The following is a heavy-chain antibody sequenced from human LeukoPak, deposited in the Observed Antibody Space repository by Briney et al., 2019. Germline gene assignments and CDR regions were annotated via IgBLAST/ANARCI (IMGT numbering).Heavy chain of an antibody. CDR1: GGSISSYY. J-gene: IGHJ5*02. CDR2: IYYSGST. D-gene: IGHD3-10*01. CDR3: ARNYRSGRNWFDP. V-gene: IGHV4-59*01. Sequence: SETLSLTCTVSGGSISSYYWSWIRQPPGKGLEWIGYIYYSGSTNYNPSLKSRVTISVDTSKNQFSLKLSSVTAADTAVYYCARNYRSGRNWFDPWGQGTLVTVSS.